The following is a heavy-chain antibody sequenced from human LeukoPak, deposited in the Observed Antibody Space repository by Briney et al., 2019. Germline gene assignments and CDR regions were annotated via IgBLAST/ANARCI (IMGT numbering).Heavy chain of an antibody. CDR3: ARELDSSFVY. CDR2: ISSSSSTI. D-gene: IGHD6-13*01. Sequence: GGSLRLSCAASGFTFSSYSMNWVRQAPGKGLEWVSYISSSSSTIYYADSVKGRFTISRDNAKNSLYLQMNSLRAEDTAVYYCARELDSSFVYWGQGTLVTVSS. V-gene: IGHV3-48*01. J-gene: IGHJ4*02. CDR1: GFTFSSYS.